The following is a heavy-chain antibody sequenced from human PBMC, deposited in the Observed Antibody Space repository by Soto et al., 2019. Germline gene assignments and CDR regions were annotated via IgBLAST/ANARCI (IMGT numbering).Heavy chain of an antibody. Sequence: PSETLSLTCTVSGGSVSSGSYYWSWIRQPPGKGLEWIGYIYYSGSTNYNPSLKSRVTISVDTSKNQFSLKLSSVTAADTAVYYCARDRPAAIDYWGQGTLVTVS. CDR1: GGSVSSGSYY. J-gene: IGHJ4*02. V-gene: IGHV4-61*01. CDR3: ARDRPAAIDY. D-gene: IGHD2-2*01. CDR2: IYYSGST.